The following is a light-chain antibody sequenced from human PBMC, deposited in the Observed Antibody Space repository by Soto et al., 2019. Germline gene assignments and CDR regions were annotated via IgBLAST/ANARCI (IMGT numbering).Light chain of an antibody. CDR2: LNSDGSH. J-gene: IGLJ2*01. CDR3: QTWSTGFSVV. Sequence: QSVLTQSPSASASLGASVKLTCTLSSGHSSYAIAWHQQQPETGPRYLMKLNSDGSHNKGDGIPDRFSGSSSGAERYLTISSLQSEDEADYYCQTWSTGFSVVFGGGNKVTVL. V-gene: IGLV4-69*01. CDR1: SGHSSYA.